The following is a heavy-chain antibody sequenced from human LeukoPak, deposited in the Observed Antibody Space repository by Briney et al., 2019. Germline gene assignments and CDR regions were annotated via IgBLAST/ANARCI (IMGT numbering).Heavy chain of an antibody. V-gene: IGHV1-2*02. D-gene: IGHD3-22*01. CDR3: ARQETGDYYDSSGYPRGVDY. CDR1: GYTFTGYY. CDR2: INPNSGGT. Sequence: RASAKVSCKASGYTFTGYYMHWVRQAPGQGLEWMGWINPNSGGTNYAQKFQGRVTMTRDTSISTAYMELSRLRSDDTAVYYCARQETGDYYDSSGYPRGVDYWGQGTLVTVSS. J-gene: IGHJ4*02.